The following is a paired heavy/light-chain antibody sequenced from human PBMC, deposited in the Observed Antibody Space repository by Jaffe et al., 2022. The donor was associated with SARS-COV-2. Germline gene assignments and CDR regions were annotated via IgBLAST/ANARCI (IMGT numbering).Light chain of an antibody. CDR1: QSVLYSSNNKNH. J-gene: IGKJ1*01. CDR3: QAYYGTPSV. Sequence: DIVMTQSPDSLAVSLGERATINCKSSQSVLYSSNNKNHLAWYQQKPGQPPKLLIYWASTRASGVSDRFSGSGSGTDFTLTISSLQAEDVAVYYCQAYYGTPSVFGQGTKVEIK. V-gene: IGKV4-1*01. CDR2: WAS.
Heavy chain of an antibody. D-gene: IGHD5-18*01. CDR2: IYWDDDK. Sequence: QITLKESGPTLVKPTQTLTLTCTFSGFSLSTSGVGVGWVRQPPGKALEWLAGIYWDDDKRYSPSLKSRLTITKDTSKNQVVLTMTNMDPVDTATYYCAHSVNGNSPISTYWGQGTLVTVSS. CDR3: AHSVNGNSPISTY. J-gene: IGHJ4*02. CDR1: GFSLSTSGVG. V-gene: IGHV2-5*02.